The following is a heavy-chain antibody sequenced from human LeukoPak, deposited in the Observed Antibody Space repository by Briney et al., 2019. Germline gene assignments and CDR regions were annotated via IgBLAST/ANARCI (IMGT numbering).Heavy chain of an antibody. J-gene: IGHJ6*03. CDR3: ARDTLLWFGELFPPRDYMDV. V-gene: IGHV1-2*02. Sequence: ASVKVSCKASGYTFTGYYMHWVRQAPGQGLEWMGWINPNSGGTNYAQKFQGRVTMTRDTSISTAYMELRSLRSDDTAVYYCARDTLLWFGELFPPRDYMDVWGKGTTVTISS. D-gene: IGHD3-10*01. CDR1: GYTFTGYY. CDR2: INPNSGGT.